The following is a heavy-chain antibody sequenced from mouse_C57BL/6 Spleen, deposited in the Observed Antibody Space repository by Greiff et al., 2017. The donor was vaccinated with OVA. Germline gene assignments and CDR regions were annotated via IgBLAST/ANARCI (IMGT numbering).Heavy chain of an antibody. Sequence: EVKLMESGPGLVKPSQSLSLTCSVTGYSITSGYYWNWIRQFPGNKLEWMGYISYDGSNNYNPSLKNRISITRDTSKNQFFLKLNSVTTEDTATYYCARMAMVTWYFDVWGTGTTVTVSS. D-gene: IGHD2-2*01. J-gene: IGHJ1*03. CDR1: GYSITSGYY. V-gene: IGHV3-6*01. CDR2: ISYDGSN. CDR3: ARMAMVTWYFDV.